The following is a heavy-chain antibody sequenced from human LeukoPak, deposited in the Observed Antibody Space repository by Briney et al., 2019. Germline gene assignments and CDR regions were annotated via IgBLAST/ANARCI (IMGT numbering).Heavy chain of an antibody. CDR3: AKDPPYCDYALGVFDS. J-gene: IGHJ3*02. CDR1: GFTFSSYG. Sequence: GGALRLSCAASGFTFSSYGMHWVRQAPGKGLEGVAFIRYDGSNKYYADSVKGRFTISRDNSKNTLYLQMNSLRADDTAGYYCAKDPPYCDYALGVFDSWGQGTMVSDSS. V-gene: IGHV3-30*02. D-gene: IGHD4-17*01. CDR2: IRYDGSNK.